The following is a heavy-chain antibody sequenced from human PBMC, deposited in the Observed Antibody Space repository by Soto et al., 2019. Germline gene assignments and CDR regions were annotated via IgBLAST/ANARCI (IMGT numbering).Heavy chain of an antibody. Sequence: ASVKVSCKASGYTFTSYYMHWVRQAPDQGLEWMGIINPSGGSTSYAQKFQGRVTMTRDTSTSTVYMELSSLRSEDTAVYYGARDWRVIQYYYYGMDVWVQGTKVT. D-gene: IGHD3-3*01. CDR3: ARDWRVIQYYYYGMDV. V-gene: IGHV1-46*01. CDR2: INPSGGST. CDR1: GYTFTSYY. J-gene: IGHJ6*02.